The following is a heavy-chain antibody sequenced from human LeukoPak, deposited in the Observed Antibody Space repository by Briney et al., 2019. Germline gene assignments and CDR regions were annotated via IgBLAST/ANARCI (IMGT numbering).Heavy chain of an antibody. D-gene: IGHD2-15*01. CDR1: GGSISSYY. CDR2: IYYSGST. J-gene: IGHJ4*02. V-gene: IGHV4-59*12. Sequence: PSETLSLTCTVSGGSISSYYWSWIRQPPGKGLEWIGYIYYSGSTNYNPSLKSRVTISVDTSKNQFTLKLSSVTAADTAVYYCGRKPKDGSGGTCYWYYFDYWGQGTLVTVSS. CDR3: GRKPKDGSGGTCYWYYFDY.